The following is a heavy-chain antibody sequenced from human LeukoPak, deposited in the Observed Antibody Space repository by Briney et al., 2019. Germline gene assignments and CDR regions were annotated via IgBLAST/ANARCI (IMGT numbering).Heavy chain of an antibody. CDR3: ARSLNYWYNWNPGLGPFDY. CDR2: INPSGGST. CDR1: GYTFTSYY. D-gene: IGHD1-20*01. J-gene: IGHJ4*02. V-gene: IGHV1-46*01. Sequence: ASVKVSCKASGYTFTSYYMHWVRQAPGQGLEWMGIINPSGGSTSYAQKFQGRVTMTRDMSTSTVYMELSSLRSDDTAVYYCARSLNYWYNWNPGLGPFDYWGQGTLVTVSS.